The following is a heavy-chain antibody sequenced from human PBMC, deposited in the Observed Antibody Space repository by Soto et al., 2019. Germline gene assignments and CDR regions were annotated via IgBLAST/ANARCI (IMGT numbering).Heavy chain of an antibody. V-gene: IGHV3-23*04. D-gene: IGHD5-12*01. CDR2: IGGSGNHT. CDR3: AKDLGGYLVGPLDS. CDR1: GFTFINYA. Sequence: VESGGGLVQPRGSLRLSCAATGFTFINYAMSWVRQAPGKRLEWVAGIGGSGNHTFYADSARGRFTVTRDNSKNTVFLQMNSLTAEDTAIYYCAKDLGGYLVGPLDSWGQGTLVTV. J-gene: IGHJ4*02.